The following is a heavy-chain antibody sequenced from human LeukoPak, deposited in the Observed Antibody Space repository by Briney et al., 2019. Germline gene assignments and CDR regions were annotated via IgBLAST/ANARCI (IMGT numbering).Heavy chain of an antibody. D-gene: IGHD6-19*01. Sequence: SETLSLTCTVSGYSISSGYYWDWIRQPPGKGLEWIGSIYHSGSTYYNPSLKSRVTISVDTSKNQFSLKLSSVTAADTAVYYCARVSAGPFDYWGQGTLVTVSS. J-gene: IGHJ4*02. V-gene: IGHV4-38-2*02. CDR1: GYSISSGYY. CDR2: IYHSGST. CDR3: ARVSAGPFDY.